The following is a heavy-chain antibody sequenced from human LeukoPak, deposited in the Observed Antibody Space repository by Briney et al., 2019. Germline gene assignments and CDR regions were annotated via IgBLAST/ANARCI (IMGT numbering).Heavy chain of an antibody. CDR2: KSFDGSYE. CDR1: GFIFSTYG. Sequence: PGGSLRLSCAASGFIFSTYGMHWVRQAPGKGLEWVAGKSFDGSYEDYAESAKGRFTIIRDNLKNTLYLQMNSLRAEDTAVYYCAKSREGYNHGHEYGGQGTLVTVPS. V-gene: IGHV3-33*06. J-gene: IGHJ4*02. D-gene: IGHD5-24*01. CDR3: AKSREGYNHGHEY.